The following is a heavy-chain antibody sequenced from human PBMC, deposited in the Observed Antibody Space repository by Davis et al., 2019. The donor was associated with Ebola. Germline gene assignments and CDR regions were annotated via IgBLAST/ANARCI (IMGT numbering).Heavy chain of an antibody. J-gene: IGHJ4*02. CDR2: ISYDGSNK. D-gene: IGHD1-14*01. V-gene: IGHV3-30-3*01. CDR3: ARSPTGPSNPIFDY. Sequence: PGGSLRLSCAASGFTFSSYAMHWVRQAPGKGLEWVAVISYDGSNKYYADSVKGRFTISRDNSKNTLYLQMNSLRSDDTAVYYCARSPTGPSNPIFDYWGQGTLVTVSS. CDR1: GFTFSSYA.